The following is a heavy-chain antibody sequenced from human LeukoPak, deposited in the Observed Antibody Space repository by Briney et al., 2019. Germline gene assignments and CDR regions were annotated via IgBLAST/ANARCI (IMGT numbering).Heavy chain of an antibody. J-gene: IGHJ5*02. CDR2: IYTSGST. D-gene: IGHD2-15*01. V-gene: IGHV4-61*02. CDR3: ASGGRVGVLWGWFDP. Sequence: PSETLSLTCTVSGGSISSGSYYWSWIRQPAGKGLEWIGRIYTSGSTNYNPSLKSRVTISVDTSKNQFSLKLSSVTAADTAVYYCASGGRVGVLWGWFDPWGQGTLVTVSS. CDR1: GGSISSGSYY.